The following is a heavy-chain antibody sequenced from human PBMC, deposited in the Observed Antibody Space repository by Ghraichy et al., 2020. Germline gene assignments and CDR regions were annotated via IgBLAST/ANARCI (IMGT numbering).Heavy chain of an antibody. CDR1: GGSISSGDYY. CDR2: IYYSGST. CDR3: ARGYNWNGNYYYYGMDV. Sequence: SETLSLTCTVSGGSISSGDYYWSWIRQPPGKGLEWIGYIYYSGSTYYNPSLKSRVTISVDTSKNQFSLKLSSVTAADTAVYYCARGYNWNGNYYYYGMDVWGQGTTVTVSS. D-gene: IGHD1-1*01. J-gene: IGHJ6*02. V-gene: IGHV4-30-4*01.